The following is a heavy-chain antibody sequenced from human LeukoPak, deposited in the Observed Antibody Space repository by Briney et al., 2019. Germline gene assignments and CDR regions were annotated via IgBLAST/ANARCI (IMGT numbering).Heavy chain of an antibody. Sequence: PSETLSLTCAVYGGSFSGYYWSWLRQPPGKGLEWIGSIYHSGSTYYNPSLKGRVTISVDTSKNQFSLKLSSVTAADTAVYYCATGQPNTVTTRSFDYWGQGTLVIVSS. V-gene: IGHV4-34*01. CDR2: IYHSGST. D-gene: IGHD4-17*01. CDR1: GGSFSGYY. J-gene: IGHJ4*02. CDR3: ATGQPNTVTTRSFDY.